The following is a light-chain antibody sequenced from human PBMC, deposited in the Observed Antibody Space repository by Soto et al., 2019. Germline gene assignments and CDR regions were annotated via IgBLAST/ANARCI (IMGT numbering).Light chain of an antibody. Sequence: EIVLTQSPGTLSLSPGERATLSCRASQSVSSSYLAWYQQKPGQAPRLLIYGASSRATGIPDRFSGSGSGTDFTLTISRLEPEDFAVYYCQHYGSSPWTFCQGTKVEIK. CDR3: QHYGSSPWT. CDR1: QSVSSSY. J-gene: IGKJ1*01. V-gene: IGKV3-20*01. CDR2: GAS.